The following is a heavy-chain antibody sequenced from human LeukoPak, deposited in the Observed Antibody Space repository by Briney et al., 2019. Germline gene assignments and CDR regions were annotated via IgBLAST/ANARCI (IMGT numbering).Heavy chain of an antibody. J-gene: IGHJ5*02. Sequence: SETLSLTCAVYGGSFSAYYWTWIRQPPGKGLEWIGEINHSGSSNYNSSLRSRVTISVDTSYKQFSLRLSSVTAADTAVYYCAPRGDIEHSYVYGKRFDPWGQGTRVTVSS. CDR3: APRGDIEHSYVYGKRFDP. D-gene: IGHD5-18*01. CDR1: GGSFSAYY. V-gene: IGHV4-34*01. CDR2: INHSGSS.